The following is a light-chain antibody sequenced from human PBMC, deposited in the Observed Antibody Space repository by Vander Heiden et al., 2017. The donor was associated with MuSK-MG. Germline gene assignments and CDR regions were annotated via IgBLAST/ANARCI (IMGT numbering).Light chain of an antibody. Sequence: DIQMTQSPSSLSASVGDRVTITCRASQSISSYLNWYQQKPGKAPKLLIYAASSLQSGVPSRFSGSGSGTDFTLTISSLQPEDFATYYCQQCDSTPLGFGGGTKVEIK. V-gene: IGKV1-39*01. CDR2: AAS. CDR1: QSISSY. J-gene: IGKJ4*01. CDR3: QQCDSTPLG.